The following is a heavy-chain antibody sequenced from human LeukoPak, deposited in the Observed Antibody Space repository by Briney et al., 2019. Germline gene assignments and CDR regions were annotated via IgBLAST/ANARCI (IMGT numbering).Heavy chain of an antibody. V-gene: IGHV3-74*01. Sequence: GGSLRLSCAASGFTFSSYWMHWVRPAPEKGLVWVSRINSDGSGTGCADSVKGRFTISRDNARNTLYLQMNSLRAEDTAVYYCARETAAGLGFWGQGTLVTVSS. CDR3: ARETAAGLGF. CDR2: INSDGSGT. D-gene: IGHD6-13*01. CDR1: GFTFSSYW. J-gene: IGHJ4*02.